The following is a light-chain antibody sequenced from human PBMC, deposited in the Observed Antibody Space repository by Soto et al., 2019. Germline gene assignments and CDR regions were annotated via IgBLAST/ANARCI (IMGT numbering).Light chain of an antibody. Sequence: QSALTQPASVSGSPGQSITISCTGTSSDVGSYNLVSWYQQHPGKATKLMIYEGSKRPSGVSNRFSGSKSGNTASLTISGLQAEDEADYYCCSYAGSSTLVFGTGTKLTVL. CDR3: CSYAGSSTLV. CDR1: SSDVGSYNL. CDR2: EGS. V-gene: IGLV2-23*01. J-gene: IGLJ1*01.